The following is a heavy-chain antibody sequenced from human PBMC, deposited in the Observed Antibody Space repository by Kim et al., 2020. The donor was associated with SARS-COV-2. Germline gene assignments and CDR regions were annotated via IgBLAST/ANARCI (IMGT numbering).Heavy chain of an antibody. D-gene: IGHD3-10*01. CDR3: ARAVDYYGSGSYYIDY. V-gene: IGHV3-74*01. Sequence: SVKGRFTISRDNAKNTLYLQMNSLRAEDTAVYYCARAVDYYGSGSYYIDYWGQGTLVTVSS. J-gene: IGHJ4*02.